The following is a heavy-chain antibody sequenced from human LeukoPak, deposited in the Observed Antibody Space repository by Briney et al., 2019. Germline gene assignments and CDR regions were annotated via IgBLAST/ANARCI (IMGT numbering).Heavy chain of an antibody. D-gene: IGHD3-22*01. CDR2: IIPILGIA. Sequence: SVKVSRKASGGTFSSYAISWVRQAPGQGLEWMGRIIPILGIANYAQKFQGRVTITADKSTSTAYMELSSLRSEDTAVYYCARILDEYYYDSSGYYSDYWGQGTLVTVSS. CDR3: ARILDEYYYDSSGYYSDY. J-gene: IGHJ4*02. V-gene: IGHV1-69*04. CDR1: GGTFSSYA.